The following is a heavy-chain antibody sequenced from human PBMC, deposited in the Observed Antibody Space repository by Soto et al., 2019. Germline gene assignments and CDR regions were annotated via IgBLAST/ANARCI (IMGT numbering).Heavy chain of an antibody. CDR2: IIPIFGTA. V-gene: IGHV1-69*01. J-gene: IGHJ4*02. CDR3: ARDRGYYYGSGSYSYFDY. CDR1: GGTFSSYA. D-gene: IGHD3-10*01. Sequence: QVQLVQSGAEVKKPGSSVKVSCKASGGTFSSYAISWVRQAPGQGLEWMGGIIPIFGTANYAQKFQGRVTITADDSTTTAYMELSRLRSEDTAVYYCARDRGYYYGSGSYSYFDYWGQGTLVTVSS.